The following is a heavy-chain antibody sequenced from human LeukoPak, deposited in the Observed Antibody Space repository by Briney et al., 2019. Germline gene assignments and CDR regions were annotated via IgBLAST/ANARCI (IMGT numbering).Heavy chain of an antibody. CDR3: ARRHSGGSSILDY. V-gene: IGHV1-18*01. CDR2: ISVYNGNT. CDR1: GYTFTXYG. Sequence: KVSCKASGYTFTXYGISWVRQAPGQGLEWMGWISVYNGNTNYAKKLQGRVTMTTAPSTSTASMELRSLRSDDPAVYYCARRHSGGSSILDYWGQGTLVTVSS. J-gene: IGHJ4*02. D-gene: IGHD6-6*01.